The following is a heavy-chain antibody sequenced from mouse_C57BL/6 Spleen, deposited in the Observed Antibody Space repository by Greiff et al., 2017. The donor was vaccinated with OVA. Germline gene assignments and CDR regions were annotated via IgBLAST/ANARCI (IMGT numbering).Heavy chain of an antibody. D-gene: IGHD1-1*01. CDR1: GYTFTSYW. J-gene: IGHJ4*01. V-gene: IGHV1-72*01. Sequence: QVQLKQPGAELVKPGASVKLSCKASGYTFTSYWMHWVKQRPGRGLEWIGRIDPNSGGTKYNEKFKSKATLTVDKPSSTAYMQLSSLTSEDSAVYYCARSGDYGSSLYYYAMDYWGQGTSVTVSS. CDR3: ARSGDYGSSLYYYAMDY. CDR2: IDPNSGGT.